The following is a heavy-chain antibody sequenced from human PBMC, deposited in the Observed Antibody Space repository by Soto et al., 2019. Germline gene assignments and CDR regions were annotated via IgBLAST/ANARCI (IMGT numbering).Heavy chain of an antibody. D-gene: IGHD4-17*01. Sequence: QVQLQESGPGLVKPSQTLSLTCTVSGGSISSGGYYWSWIRQHPGKGLEWIGYIYYSGSTYYNPSLKSRVTISVDTSKNQFSLKLSSVTAADTAVYYCARIKPGALYGDYATTVRYFEYWGQGTLVTVSS. CDR3: ARIKPGALYGDYATTVRYFEY. CDR2: IYYSGST. CDR1: GGSISSGGYY. V-gene: IGHV4-31*03. J-gene: IGHJ4*02.